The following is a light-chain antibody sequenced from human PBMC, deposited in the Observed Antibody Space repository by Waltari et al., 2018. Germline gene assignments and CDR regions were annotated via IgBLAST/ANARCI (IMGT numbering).Light chain of an antibody. Sequence: QSALTQPPSASGSPGPSVTISCTGTSRDVGDYVPWYQQHPGKAPKLMISEVTKRPSGVPDRFSGSKSGNTASLTVSGLQAEDEADYYCSSYAGSNNLVFGGGTKLTVL. J-gene: IGLJ2*01. CDR2: EVT. V-gene: IGLV2-8*01. CDR3: SSYAGSNNLV. CDR1: SRDVGDY.